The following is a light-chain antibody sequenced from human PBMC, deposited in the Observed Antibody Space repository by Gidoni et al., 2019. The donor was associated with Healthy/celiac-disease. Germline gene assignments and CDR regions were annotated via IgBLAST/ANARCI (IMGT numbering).Light chain of an antibody. CDR3: QKYNSGPRT. V-gene: IGKV1-27*01. CDR1: QGISNY. CDR2: AAS. J-gene: IGKJ1*01. Sequence: DIQMTQSPSSLSASVGDRVTSTCRASQGISNYLAWYQQKPGKVPKLLIYAASTLQSGVPSRFSGSGSGTDFTLTISSLQPEDVATYYCQKYNSGPRTFGQGTKVEIK.